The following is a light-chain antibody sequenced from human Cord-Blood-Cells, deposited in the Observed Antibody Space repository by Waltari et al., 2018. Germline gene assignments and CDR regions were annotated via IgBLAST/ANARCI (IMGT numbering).Light chain of an antibody. CDR2: SFS. CDR1: SSDVGGYNY. Sequence: QSALTQPASVSGSPGQSITISCTGTSSDVGGYNYVSWYQPHPGKAPKLMIYSFSNRPSGVANRFLGSMSGKTASLTISGLQAEDEADYYCSSYTSSSSVVFGGGTKLTVL. V-gene: IGLV2-14*01. J-gene: IGLJ2*01. CDR3: SSYTSSSSVV.